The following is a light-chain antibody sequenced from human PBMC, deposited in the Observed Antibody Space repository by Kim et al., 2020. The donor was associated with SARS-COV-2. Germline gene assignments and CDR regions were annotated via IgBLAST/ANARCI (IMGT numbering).Light chain of an antibody. J-gene: IGKJ4*01. Sequence: ASVGDIVTITCRASLNIGNYLNWYQQKLGEAPKLLIYAASSLQTGVPSRFSGSGSGTDFSLTISSLKPEDFATYYCQQSNSVPLTVGGGTKVDIK. CDR3: QQSNSVPLT. CDR2: AAS. CDR1: LNIGNY. V-gene: IGKV1-39*01.